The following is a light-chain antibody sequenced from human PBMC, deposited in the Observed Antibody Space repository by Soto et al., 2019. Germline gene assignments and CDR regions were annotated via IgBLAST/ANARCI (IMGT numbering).Light chain of an antibody. CDR3: HQYETYFRYT. V-gene: IGKV1-5*01. CDR2: DGY. Sequence: DIQMTQSPSTLSASVGDRVTITCRASQPINSKLAWYQKKPGQAPKLLIFDGYNLESGVPSRFSGSGSGTEFTLSIGSLQPDDFATYYCHQYETYFRYTFGQGTKLDIK. CDR1: QPINSK. J-gene: IGKJ2*01.